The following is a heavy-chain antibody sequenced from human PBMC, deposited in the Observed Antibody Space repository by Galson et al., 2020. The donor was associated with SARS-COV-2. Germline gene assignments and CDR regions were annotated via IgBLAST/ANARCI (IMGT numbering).Heavy chain of an antibody. V-gene: IGHV3-48*04. J-gene: IGHJ4*02. D-gene: IGHD4-17*01. Sequence: GGSLRLSCAASGFTFSSYSMNWVRQAPGKGLEWVSYISGSSSTIYYADSVKGRFTISRDNAKNSLYLQMNSLRAEDTAVYYCARDLYGDYVFDYWGQGTLVTVSS. CDR3: ARDLYGDYVFDY. CDR1: GFTFSSYS. CDR2: ISGSSSTI.